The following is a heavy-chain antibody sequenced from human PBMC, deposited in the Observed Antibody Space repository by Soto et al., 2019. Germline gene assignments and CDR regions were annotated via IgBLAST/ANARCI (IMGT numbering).Heavy chain of an antibody. V-gene: IGHV1-18*01. J-gene: IGHJ6*02. Sequence: QVQLVQSRGEVKKPGASVKVSCKTSGYSFTTYGISWVRQAPGQGLEWMGWISGYNGNTNYAQKLKGSLTTTTDTSTSTAYMELRSLTSDDTAVYYCAREGPAPYYYYGMDVWGQGSAVTVSS. CDR3: AREGPAPYYYYGMDV. CDR1: GYSFTTYG. CDR2: ISGYNGNT.